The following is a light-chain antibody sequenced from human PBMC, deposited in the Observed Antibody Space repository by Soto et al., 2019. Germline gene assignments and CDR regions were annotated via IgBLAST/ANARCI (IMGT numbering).Light chain of an antibody. Sequence: EIVMTQSPATLSVSPGERATLSCRASQSVSSNFAWYQQKPGQAPRLLIYGASTRATAIPARFSGSGSGTEFTLTISSLQSEDFAVYYCQQYNNWPPSWTFGQGTKGEIK. CDR1: QSVSSN. J-gene: IGKJ1*01. CDR2: GAS. V-gene: IGKV3-15*01. CDR3: QQYNNWPPSWT.